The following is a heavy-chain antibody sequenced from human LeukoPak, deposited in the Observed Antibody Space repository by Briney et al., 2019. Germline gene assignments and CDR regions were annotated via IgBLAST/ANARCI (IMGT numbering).Heavy chain of an antibody. Sequence: SETLSLTCTVSGGSISSCYWSWIRQPPGKGLEWIGYIYYSGSTNYNPSLKSRVTISVDTSKNQFSLKLSSVTAADTAVYYCARWNYDSSGHRPFDIWGQGTMVTVSS. CDR3: ARWNYDSSGHRPFDI. D-gene: IGHD3-22*01. V-gene: IGHV4-59*01. CDR2: IYYSGST. CDR1: GGSISSCY. J-gene: IGHJ3*02.